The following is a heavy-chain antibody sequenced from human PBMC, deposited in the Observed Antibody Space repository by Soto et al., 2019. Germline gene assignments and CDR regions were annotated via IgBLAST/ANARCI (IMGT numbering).Heavy chain of an antibody. V-gene: IGHV3-23*01. Sequence: EVQLLESGGGLVQPGGSLRLSCAASGFTFSSYAMTWVRQAPGKGLEWVSVISDSDNATYYADSVKGRFTISRDNSKNTLYLQFNSLRAEDTAVYYCAKGVSSSAWSARDNWGQGTLVTVSS. J-gene: IGHJ4*02. CDR3: AKGVSSSAWSARDN. CDR2: ISDSDNAT. CDR1: GFTFSSYA. D-gene: IGHD6-19*01.